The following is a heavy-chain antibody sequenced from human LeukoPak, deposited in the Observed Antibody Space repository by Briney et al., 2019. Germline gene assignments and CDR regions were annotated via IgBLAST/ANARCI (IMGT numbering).Heavy chain of an antibody. CDR1: GFTVSSNY. V-gene: IGHV3-66*01. J-gene: IGHJ4*02. D-gene: IGHD3-3*01. CDR3: ARDTFGGYSDY. CDR2: IYSGGST. Sequence: GGSLRLSCAASGFTVSSNYMSWVRQAPGKGLEWVSVIYSGGSTYYADSVKGRFTISRDNSKNTLYLQMNSLRAEDTAVYYCARDTFGGYSDYWGQGTLVTVSS.